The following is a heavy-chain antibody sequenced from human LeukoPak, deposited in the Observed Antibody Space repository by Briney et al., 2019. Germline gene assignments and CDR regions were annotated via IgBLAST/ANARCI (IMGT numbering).Heavy chain of an antibody. CDR2: IIPILGIA. CDR3: ARVGSAYDLFFGY. D-gene: IGHD5-12*01. Sequence: SVKVSCKASGGTFSSYAISWVRQAPGQGLEWMGRIIPILGIANYAQKFQGRVTITADKSTSTAYMELSSLRSEDTAVYYCARVGSAYDLFFGYWGQGTLVTVSS. V-gene: IGHV1-69*04. J-gene: IGHJ4*02. CDR1: GGTFSSYA.